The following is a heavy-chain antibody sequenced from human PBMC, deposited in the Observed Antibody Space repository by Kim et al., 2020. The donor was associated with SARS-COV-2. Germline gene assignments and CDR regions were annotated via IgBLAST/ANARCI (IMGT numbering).Heavy chain of an antibody. CDR2: ISYDGSNK. Sequence: GGSLRLSCAASGFTFSSHCMHWVRQAPGKGLEWVAVISYDGSNKYYADSVKGRFTISRDNSNNPLYLQMNSLRAEDTAVYYCASDLGKNWTLCFDYWVPG. CDR1: GFTFSSHC. J-gene: IGHJ4*02. V-gene: IGHV3-30*03. D-gene: IGHD1-1*01. CDR3: ASDLGKNWTLCFDY.